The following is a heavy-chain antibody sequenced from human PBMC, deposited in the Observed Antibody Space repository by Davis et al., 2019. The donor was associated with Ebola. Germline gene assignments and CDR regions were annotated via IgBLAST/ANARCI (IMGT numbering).Heavy chain of an antibody. CDR2: INHSGST. D-gene: IGHD2-15*01. CDR1: NASFSSDY. CDR3: ARVTYLPLD. J-gene: IGHJ4*02. Sequence: MPSETLSLTCTLYNASFSSDYWAWIRQPPGKGLEWIGEINHSGSTNYNPSLKSRVTISVDTSKNQFSLKLSSVTAADTAVYYCARVTYLPLDWGQGTLVTVSS. V-gene: IGHV4-34*01.